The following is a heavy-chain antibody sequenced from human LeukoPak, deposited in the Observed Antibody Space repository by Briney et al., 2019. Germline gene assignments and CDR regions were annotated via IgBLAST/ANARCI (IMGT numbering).Heavy chain of an antibody. CDR3: ARGPFGVVIG. J-gene: IGHJ4*02. D-gene: IGHD3-3*01. CDR1: GGSFSGYY. V-gene: IGHV4-34*01. CDR2: INHSGST. Sequence: SETLSLTCAVYGGSFSGYYWSWIRQPPGKGLEWIGEINHSGSTNYNPSLKSRVTISVDTSKNQFSLKLSSVTAADTAVYYCARGPFGVVIGWGQGTLVTVSS.